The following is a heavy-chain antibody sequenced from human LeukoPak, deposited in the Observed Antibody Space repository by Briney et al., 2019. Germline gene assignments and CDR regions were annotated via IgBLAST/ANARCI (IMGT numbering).Heavy chain of an antibody. CDR2: ISTTSSYI. CDR3: ARESGDCSGGSCYSFAFDI. J-gene: IGHJ3*02. D-gene: IGHD2-15*01. Sequence: GGSLRLSCAASGFTFSTYHMNWVRQAPGKGLEWVSSISTTSSYIYHSDSARGRFTISRDNAKNSLYLQMNSLRAEDTAVYYCARESGDCSGGSCYSFAFDIWGQGTMVTVSS. V-gene: IGHV3-21*01. CDR1: GFTFSTYH.